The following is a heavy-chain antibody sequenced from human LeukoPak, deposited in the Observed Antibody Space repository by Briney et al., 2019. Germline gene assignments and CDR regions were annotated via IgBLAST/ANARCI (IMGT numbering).Heavy chain of an antibody. V-gene: IGHV3-23*01. J-gene: IGHJ4*02. CDR1: GVTFSTYD. CDR3: AKVSSDWYYFDY. CDR2: LSGGGGST. Sequence: GGSLRLSCAASGVTFSTYDMSWVRQPPGKGLEWVSGLSGGGGSTYYADSVKGRFTISRDNSKNTLYLQMNSLRAEDTAVYYCAKVSSDWYYFDYWGQGTLVTVSS. D-gene: IGHD6-19*01.